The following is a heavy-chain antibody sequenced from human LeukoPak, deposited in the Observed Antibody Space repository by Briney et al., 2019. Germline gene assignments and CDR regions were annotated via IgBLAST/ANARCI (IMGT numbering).Heavy chain of an antibody. CDR2: IKQDGSDK. CDR1: GFTFTTYW. Sequence: GGSLRLSCAASGFTFTTYWMSWVRQAPGKGLEWVANIKQDGSDKYYVDSVKGRFTISRDNAKNSLYLQMNSLRAEDTAVYYCARDLRPYSGYDNLAFDIWGQGTMVTVSS. CDR3: ARDLRPYSGYDNLAFDI. V-gene: IGHV3-7*01. J-gene: IGHJ3*02. D-gene: IGHD5-12*01.